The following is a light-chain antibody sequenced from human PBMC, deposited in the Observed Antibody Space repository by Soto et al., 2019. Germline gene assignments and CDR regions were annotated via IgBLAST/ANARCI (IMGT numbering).Light chain of an antibody. J-gene: IGLJ2*01. Sequence: QPVLTQPPSVSGAPGQRVTISCTGSGSTIGAGYDVHWYQQLPGTAPRLLIYDNTNRPSGVPDRFSGSKSGTSASLVISGLQAEDEADYYCQSYDSSLSVVFGGGTKLTVL. V-gene: IGLV1-40*01. CDR1: GSTIGAGYD. CDR3: QSYDSSLSVV. CDR2: DNT.